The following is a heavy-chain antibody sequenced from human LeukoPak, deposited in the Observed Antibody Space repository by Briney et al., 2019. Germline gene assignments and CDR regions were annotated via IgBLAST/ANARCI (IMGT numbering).Heavy chain of an antibody. J-gene: IGHJ4*02. CDR1: GGSINTDHPY. V-gene: IGHV4-39*01. CDR3: ARHLSGKTDY. CDR2: IPYSGAT. D-gene: IGHD3-10*01. Sequence: SETLSLTCTVSGGSINTDHPYWGWIRQSPGKGLQWIGSIPYSGATYYNPSLESRVTISVDLSKTQLSLKLASVTAADTAVYCARHLSGKTDYWGQGILITVSS.